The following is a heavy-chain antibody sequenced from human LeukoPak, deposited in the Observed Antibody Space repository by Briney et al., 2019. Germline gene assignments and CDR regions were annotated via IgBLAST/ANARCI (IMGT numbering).Heavy chain of an antibody. CDR2: ISYDGINK. Sequence: GGSLRLSCAASAFTFRSYAMHWVRQAPGKGLEWVAVISYDGINKYYADSVKGRFTISRDNSKNTLYLQMNSLRTEDTAMYYCAGGPYRWLQLPDGKGAFDVWGQGTMVTVSS. CDR1: AFTFRSYA. D-gene: IGHD5-24*01. V-gene: IGHV3-30-3*01. J-gene: IGHJ3*01. CDR3: AGGPYRWLQLPDGKGAFDV.